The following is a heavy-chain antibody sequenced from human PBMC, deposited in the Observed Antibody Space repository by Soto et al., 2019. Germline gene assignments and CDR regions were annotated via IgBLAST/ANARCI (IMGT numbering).Heavy chain of an antibody. J-gene: IGHJ4*02. CDR2: ISYDGSNK. CDR1: GLTFSSYA. V-gene: IGHV3-30-3*01. CDR3: ARAGGLLLDY. Sequence: QVQLVESEGGVVQPGRSLRLSCAASGLTFSSYAMHWVRQAPGKGLEWVAVISYDGSNKYYADSVKGRFTISRDISKNTLYLQMNSLRAEDTAVYYCARAGGLLLDYWGQGTLGTVSS. D-gene: IGHD2-15*01.